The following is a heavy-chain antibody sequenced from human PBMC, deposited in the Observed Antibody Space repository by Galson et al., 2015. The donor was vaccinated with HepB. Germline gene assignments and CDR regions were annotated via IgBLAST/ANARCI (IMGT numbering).Heavy chain of an antibody. CDR3: ARVLKLGVLGYCSSTSCYTRYYYYMDV. CDR1: GFTVNSNY. J-gene: IGHJ6*03. Sequence: SLRLSCAASGFTVNSNYMSWVRQAPGKGLEWVSVIYSGGSTYYADSVKGRFTISRDNSKNTLYLQMNSPRAEDTAVYYCARVLKLGVLGYCSSTSCYTRYYYYMDVWGKGTTVTVSS. V-gene: IGHV3-66*01. D-gene: IGHD2-2*02. CDR2: IYSGGST.